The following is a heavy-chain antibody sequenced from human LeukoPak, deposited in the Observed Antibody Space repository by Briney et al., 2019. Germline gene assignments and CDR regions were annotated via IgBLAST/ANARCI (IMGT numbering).Heavy chain of an antibody. CDR2: ISTIGIT. V-gene: IGHV4-61*02. D-gene: IGHD3-10*01. CDR1: SGSISSSNYY. Sequence: SETLSLTCTVSSGSISSSNYYWSWIRQPAGKGLEWIGRISTIGITNYNPSLNSRVTISIDTSKNQFSLKLSSVTAADTAVYYCARCITILRAPFDYWGRGTLVTVSS. J-gene: IGHJ4*02. CDR3: ARCITILRAPFDY.